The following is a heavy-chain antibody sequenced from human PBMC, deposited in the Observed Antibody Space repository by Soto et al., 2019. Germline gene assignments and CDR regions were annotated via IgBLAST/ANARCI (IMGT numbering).Heavy chain of an antibody. CDR2: IYSGGST. J-gene: IGHJ5*02. CDR3: ARARAAAEGWFDP. Sequence: GGSLRLSCAASAFTVSSNYMSWVRQAPGKGLEWVSVIYSGGSTYYADSVKGRFTISRDNSKNTLYLQMNSRRAEDTAVYYCARARAAAEGWFDPWGQGTLVTVSS. CDR1: AFTVSSNY. V-gene: IGHV3-53*01. D-gene: IGHD6-13*01.